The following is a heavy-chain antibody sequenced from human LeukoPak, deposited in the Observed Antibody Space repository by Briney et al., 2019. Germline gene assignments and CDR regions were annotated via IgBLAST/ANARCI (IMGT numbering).Heavy chain of an antibody. CDR1: GFTFSSYA. D-gene: IGHD3-3*01. V-gene: IGHV3-23*01. J-gene: IGHJ6*02. CDR2: ISGSGGST. Sequence: GGSLRLSCAASGFTFSSYAMSWVRQAPGKGLEWVSAISGSGGSTYYADSVKGRFTISRDNSKNTLYLQMNSLRAEDTAVYYCAREGGAYYDFWSGSMDVWGRGTTVTVSS. CDR3: AREGGAYYDFWSGSMDV.